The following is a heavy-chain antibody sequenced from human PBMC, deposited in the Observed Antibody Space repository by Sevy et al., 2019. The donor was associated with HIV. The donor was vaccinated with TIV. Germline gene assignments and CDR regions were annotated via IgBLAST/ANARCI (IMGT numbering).Heavy chain of an antibody. CDR3: ARALVMIFGDGYYYYGMDV. CDR1: GFTFSSYS. CDR2: ISSSSSTI. Sequence: GGSLRLSCAASGFTFSSYSMNWVRRAPGKGLEWVSYISSSSSTIDYADSVKGRFTISRDNAKNSLYLQMNSLRAEDTAVYYCARALVMIFGDGYYYYGMDVWGQGTTVTVSS. V-gene: IGHV3-48*01. J-gene: IGHJ6*02. D-gene: IGHD3-3*01.